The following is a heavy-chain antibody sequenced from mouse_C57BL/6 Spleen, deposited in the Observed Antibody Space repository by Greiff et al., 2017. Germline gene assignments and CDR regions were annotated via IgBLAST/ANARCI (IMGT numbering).Heavy chain of an antibody. CDR3: ARRRGSSYFDY. D-gene: IGHD1-1*01. CDR1: GYTFTSYW. CDR2: IYPGSGST. Sequence: QVQLQQPGAELVKPGASVKMSCKASGYTFTSYWLTWVKQRPGQGLEWIGDIYPGSGSTNYNEKFKSKATLTVDTSSSTAYMPLSSLTSEDFAVYYCARRRGSSYFDYWGQGTTLTVSS. J-gene: IGHJ2*01. V-gene: IGHV1-55*01.